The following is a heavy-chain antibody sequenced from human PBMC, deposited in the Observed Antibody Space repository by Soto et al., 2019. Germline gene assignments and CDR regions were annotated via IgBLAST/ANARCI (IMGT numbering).Heavy chain of an antibody. CDR2: IYYSGST. J-gene: IGHJ6*02. CDR3: ARLDRGVGGYYDSSGNYGMDV. D-gene: IGHD3-22*01. Sequence: SETLSLTCTVSGGSISSSSYYWGWIRQPPGKGLEWIGSIYYSGSTYYNPSLKSRVTISVDTSKNQFSLNLSSVTAADTAVYYCARLDRGVGGYYDSSGNYGMDVWGQGTTVTVSS. V-gene: IGHV4-39*01. CDR1: GGSISSSSYY.